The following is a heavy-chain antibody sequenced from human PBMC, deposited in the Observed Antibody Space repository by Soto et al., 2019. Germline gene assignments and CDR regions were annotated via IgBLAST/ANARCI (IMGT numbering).Heavy chain of an antibody. CDR2: IYYSGST. V-gene: IGHV4-31*03. CDR1: GGSISSGGYY. D-gene: IGHD5-18*01. Sequence: SETLSLTCTVSGGSISSGGYYWSWIRQHPGKGLEWIGYIYYSGSTYYNPSLKSRVTISVDTSKNQFSLKLSSVTAADTAVYYCARALPSYVDTALAHDYWGQGTLVTVSS. CDR3: ARALPSYVDTALAHDY. J-gene: IGHJ4*02.